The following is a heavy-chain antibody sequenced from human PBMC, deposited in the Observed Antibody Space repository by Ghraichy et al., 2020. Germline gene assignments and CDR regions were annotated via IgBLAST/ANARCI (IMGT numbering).Heavy chain of an antibody. CDR3: AKDGGEIVVVPAGADY. Sequence: GGSLRLSCAASGFTFSSYAMSWVRQAPGKGLEWVSAISGSGGSTYYADSVKGRFTISRDNSKNTLYLQMNSLRAEDTAVYYCAKDGGEIVVVPAGADYWGQGTLVTVSS. V-gene: IGHV3-23*01. CDR1: GFTFSSYA. D-gene: IGHD2-2*01. CDR2: ISGSGGST. J-gene: IGHJ4*02.